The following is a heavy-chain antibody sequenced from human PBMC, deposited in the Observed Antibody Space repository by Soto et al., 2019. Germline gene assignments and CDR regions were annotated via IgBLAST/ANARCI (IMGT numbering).Heavy chain of an antibody. CDR1: GGSVSSNSYY. CDR2: IYYSGST. V-gene: IGHV4-61*03. J-gene: IGHJ4*02. Sequence: QVQLQESGPGLVKPSETLSLTCTDSGGSVSSNSYYWSWIRQPPGKGLEWIGYIYYSGSTNYNPSLKSRVTISVDTSKNHFSLKLSSVTAADTAVYYCARAPYAVTIFGVGYYFDYWGRGTLVTVSS. D-gene: IGHD3-3*01. CDR3: ARAPYAVTIFGVGYYFDY.